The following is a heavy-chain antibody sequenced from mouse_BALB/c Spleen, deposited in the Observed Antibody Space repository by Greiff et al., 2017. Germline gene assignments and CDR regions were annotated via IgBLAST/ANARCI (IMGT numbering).Heavy chain of an antibody. CDR3: ARSDDYDGFYAMDY. J-gene: IGHJ4*01. CDR1: GFTFSSFG. CDR2: ISSGSSTI. Sequence: EVMLVESGGGLVQPGGSRKLSCAASGFTFSSFGMHWVRQAPEKGLEWVAYISSGSSTIYYAATVKGRFTISRDNPKNTLFLQMTSLRSEDTAMYYCARSDDYDGFYAMDYWGQGTSVTVSS. D-gene: IGHD2-4*01. V-gene: IGHV5-17*02.